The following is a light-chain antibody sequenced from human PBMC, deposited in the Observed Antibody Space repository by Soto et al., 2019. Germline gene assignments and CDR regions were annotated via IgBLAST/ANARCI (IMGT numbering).Light chain of an antibody. CDR1: TNDIGAYNF. CDR3: ASFTSGSTPYV. CDR2: DVN. Sequence: QSALTQPASVSGSPGQSITISCTGTTNDIGAYNFVSWYRHHPGKAPKLMIFDVNHRPSGISNRFSRSKSGNTASLTISGLQSDDEADYYCASFTSGSTPYVFGTGTKLTVL. V-gene: IGLV2-14*03. J-gene: IGLJ1*01.